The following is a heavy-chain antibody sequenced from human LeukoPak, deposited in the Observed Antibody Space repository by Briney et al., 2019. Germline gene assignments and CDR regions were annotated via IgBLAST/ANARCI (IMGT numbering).Heavy chain of an antibody. V-gene: IGHV4-30-4*01. CDR2: IYYSGST. J-gene: IGHJ5*02. Sequence: SETLSLTCTVSGGSISCGDYYWSWIRQPPGKGLEWIGYIYYSGSTYYNPSLKRRVTISVDTSKNQFSLKLSSVTAADTAVYYCARRTDDYGDYVTRAKSWFDPWGQGTLVTVSS. D-gene: IGHD4-17*01. CDR1: GGSISCGDYY. CDR3: ARRTDDYGDYVTRAKSWFDP.